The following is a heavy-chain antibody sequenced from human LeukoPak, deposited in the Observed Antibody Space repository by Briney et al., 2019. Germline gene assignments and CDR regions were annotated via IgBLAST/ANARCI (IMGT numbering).Heavy chain of an antibody. CDR3: ALSWTTMVRGVITPDY. D-gene: IGHD3-10*01. CDR1: GFTFSSYG. CDR2: ISGSGGST. Sequence: PGGSLRLSCAASGFTFSSYGMSWVRQAPGKGLEWVSAISGSGGSTYYADSVKGRFTISRDNSKNTLYLQMNSLRAEDTAVYYCALSWTTMVRGVITPDYWGQGTLVTVSS. V-gene: IGHV3-23*01. J-gene: IGHJ4*02.